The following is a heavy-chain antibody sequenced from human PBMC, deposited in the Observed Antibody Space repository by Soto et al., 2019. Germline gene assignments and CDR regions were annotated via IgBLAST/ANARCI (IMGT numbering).Heavy chain of an antibody. CDR1: GGSSSSYY. D-gene: IGHD2-15*01. V-gene: IGHV4-59*01. J-gene: IGHJ5*02. CDR2: IYYSGST. Sequence: SETLSLTCTVAGGSSSSYYWSWIRQPPGKGLEWIGYIYYSGSTNYNPSLKSRVTISVDTSKNQFSLKLSSVTAADTAVYYCARVMGEGYCSGGSCYSPWFDPWGQGTLVTVSS. CDR3: ARVMGEGYCSGGSCYSPWFDP.